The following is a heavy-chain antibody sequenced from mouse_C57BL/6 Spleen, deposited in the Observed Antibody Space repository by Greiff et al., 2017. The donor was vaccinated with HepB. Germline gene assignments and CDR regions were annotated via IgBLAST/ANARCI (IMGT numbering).Heavy chain of an antibody. J-gene: IGHJ1*03. CDR1: GYTFTEYT. Sequence: QVHVKQSGAELVKPGASVKLSCKASGYTFTEYTIHWVKQRSGQGLEWIGWFYPGSGSIKYNEKFKDKATLTADKSYSTVYLELSRLTSEDSAVYFCARHEEEAPWDVGYVDVWGTGTTVTVAA. V-gene: IGHV1-62-2*01. CDR3: ARHEEEAPWDVGYVDV. D-gene: IGHD4-1*01. CDR2: FYPGSGSI.